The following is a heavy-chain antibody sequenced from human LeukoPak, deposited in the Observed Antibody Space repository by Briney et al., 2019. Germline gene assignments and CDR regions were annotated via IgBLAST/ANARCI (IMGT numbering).Heavy chain of an antibody. CDR3: ASLVGFSLYY. J-gene: IGHJ4*02. CDR2: IAVRSDGGTT. D-gene: IGHD1-26*01. CDR1: GFTFSCAW. Sequence: PGGSLRLSCAASGFTFSCAWMTWVRQGPGKGLEWVGHIAVRSDGGTTDYAAPVKGRFTISRDDSKSTLYLQMDSLQTEDTAVYYCASLVGFSLYYWGQGTLVTVSS. V-gene: IGHV3-15*04.